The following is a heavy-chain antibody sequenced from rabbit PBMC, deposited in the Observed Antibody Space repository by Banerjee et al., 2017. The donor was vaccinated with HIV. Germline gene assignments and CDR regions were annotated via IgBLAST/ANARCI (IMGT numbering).Heavy chain of an antibody. CDR2: IDISTRSA. V-gene: IGHV1S45*01. CDR3: ARHGDL. D-gene: IGHD3-1*01. Sequence: LEESGGGLVQPEGSLALTCTASGFSFSSYWMNWVRQAPGKGLEWIGCIDISTRSAYYASWAKGRFTISKTSSTTVTLQLNSLTAADTATYFCARHGDLWGQGTLVTVS. J-gene: IGHJ3*01. CDR1: GFSFSSYW.